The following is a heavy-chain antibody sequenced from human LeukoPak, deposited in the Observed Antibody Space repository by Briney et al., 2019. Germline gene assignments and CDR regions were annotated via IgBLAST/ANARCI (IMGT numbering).Heavy chain of an antibody. Sequence: SETLSLTCTVSGYSISSGYYWGWIRQPPGKGLEWIGSIYHSGSTYYNPSLKSRVTISVDTSKNQFSLKLSSVTAADTAVYYCARGGFELGFDYWGQGTLVTVSS. V-gene: IGHV4-38-2*02. D-gene: IGHD3-10*01. CDR1: GYSISSGYY. CDR2: IYHSGST. J-gene: IGHJ4*02. CDR3: ARGGFELGFDY.